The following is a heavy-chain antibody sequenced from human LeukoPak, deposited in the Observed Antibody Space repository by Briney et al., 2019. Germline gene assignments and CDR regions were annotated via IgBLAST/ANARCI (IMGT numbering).Heavy chain of an antibody. J-gene: IGHJ1*01. CDR1: GFTFSNAW. D-gene: IGHD6-13*01. V-gene: IGHV3-15*01. Sequence: GGSLRLSCAASGFTFSNAWMSWVRQAPGKGLEWVGRIKSKTDGGTTDYAAPVKGRFTISRDDSKITLYLQMNSLKTEDTAVYYCTTASGIAAAGVPAEYFQHWGQGTLVTVSS. CDR3: TTASGIAAAGVPAEYFQH. CDR2: IKSKTDGGTT.